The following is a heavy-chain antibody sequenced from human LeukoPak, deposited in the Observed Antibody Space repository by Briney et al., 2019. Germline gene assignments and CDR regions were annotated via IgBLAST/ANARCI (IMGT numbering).Heavy chain of an antibody. CDR1: GFTFSSYS. J-gene: IGHJ4*02. Sequence: GGSLRLSCAASGFTFSSYSMNWVRQAPGKGLEWVSSISSSSSNIYYADTVKGRFTISRDNAKNSLYLQMNSLRAEDTAVYYCARVPYYYGSGSLWGQGTRVTVSS. CDR2: ISSSSSNI. V-gene: IGHV3-21*01. CDR3: ARVPYYYGSGSL. D-gene: IGHD3-10*01.